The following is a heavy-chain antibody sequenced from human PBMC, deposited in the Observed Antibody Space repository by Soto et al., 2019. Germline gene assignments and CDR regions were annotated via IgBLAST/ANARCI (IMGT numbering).Heavy chain of an antibody. CDR3: AHYTPKGLDY. CDR2: VYWDDDK. Sequence: QITLKESGPTVVKPTQTLTLTCTFSGFSLSTNGVGVGWIRQPPGKALEWLALVYWDDDKRYSPSLKSRLTIPKDTSKNQVGLKMTNMDPVDTATNYCAHYTPKGLDYWGQGTLVTGSP. V-gene: IGHV2-5*02. CDR1: GFSLSTNGVG. J-gene: IGHJ4*02. D-gene: IGHD3-16*01.